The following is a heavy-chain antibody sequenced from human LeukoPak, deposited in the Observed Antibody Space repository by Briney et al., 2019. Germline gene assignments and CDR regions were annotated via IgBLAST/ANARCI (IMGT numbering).Heavy chain of an antibody. D-gene: IGHD6-19*01. J-gene: IGHJ4*02. Sequence: SETLSLTCAVYGGSFSGYYWSWIRQPPGKGLEWIGEINHSGSTNYNPSLKSRVTISVDTSKNQFSLQLNSVTPEDTAVYYCAREGLTGYSSGWSVYYFDYWGQGTLVTVSS. CDR3: AREGLTGYSSGWSVYYFDY. CDR1: GGSFSGYY. V-gene: IGHV4-34*01. CDR2: INHSGST.